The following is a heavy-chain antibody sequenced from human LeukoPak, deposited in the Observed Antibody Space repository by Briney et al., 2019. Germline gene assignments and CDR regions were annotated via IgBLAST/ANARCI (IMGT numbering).Heavy chain of an antibody. CDR1: GGSISSGGYY. CDR2: IYYSGST. Sequence: TLSLTCNVSGGSISSGGYYWSWIRQHPGKGLEWIGYIYYSGSTYYNPSLKSRVTISVDTSKNQFSLKLSSVTAADTAVYYCARWQGPNMFDPWGQGTLVTVSS. CDR3: ARWQGPNMFDP. J-gene: IGHJ5*02. V-gene: IGHV4-31*03.